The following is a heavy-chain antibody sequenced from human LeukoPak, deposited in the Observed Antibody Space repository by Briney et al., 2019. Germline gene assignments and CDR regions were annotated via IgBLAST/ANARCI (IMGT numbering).Heavy chain of an antibody. J-gene: IGHJ6*02. D-gene: IGHD3-22*01. V-gene: IGHV4-30-2*01. CDR3: AGLHDSSGYYPEYNGMDV. CDR2: IYHSGST. Sequence: PSETLSLTCAVSGGSISSGAYSRSWIRQPPGKGLEWIGYIYHSGSTYYNPSLKSRVTISVDRSKNHFSLRLSSVTAADTAVYYCAGLHDSSGYYPEYNGMDVWGQGTTVTVSS. CDR1: GGSISSGAYS.